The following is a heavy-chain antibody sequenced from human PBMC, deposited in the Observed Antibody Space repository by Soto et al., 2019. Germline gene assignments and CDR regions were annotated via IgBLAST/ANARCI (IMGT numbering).Heavy chain of an antibody. J-gene: IGHJ4*02. D-gene: IGHD3-9*01. V-gene: IGHV4-34*01. CDR3: ARGPLRYLDY. CDR2: INHSGST. Sequence: SETLSLTCAVYGGSFSGYYWSWIRQPPGKGLEWIGEINHSGSTNYNPSLKSRVTISVDTSKNQFSLKLSSVTAADTAVYYCARGPLRYLDYWGQGTLVTVSS. CDR1: GGSFSGYY.